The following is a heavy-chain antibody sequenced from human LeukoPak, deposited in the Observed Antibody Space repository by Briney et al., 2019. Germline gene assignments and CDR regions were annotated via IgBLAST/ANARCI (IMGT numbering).Heavy chain of an antibody. D-gene: IGHD2-21*01. CDR1: GFTFSSYA. CDR3: ARDVDLCLGY. J-gene: IGHJ4*02. V-gene: IGHV3-30-3*01. Sequence: AGGSLRLSCAASGFTFSSYAMHWVRQAPGKGLEWVAVISYDGSNKYYADSVKGRFTISRDNSKNTLYLQMNSLRAEDTAVYYCARDVDLCLGYWGQGTPVTVSS. CDR2: ISYDGSNK.